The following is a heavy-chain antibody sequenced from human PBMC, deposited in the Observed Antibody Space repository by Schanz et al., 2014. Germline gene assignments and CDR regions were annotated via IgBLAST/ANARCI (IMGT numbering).Heavy chain of an antibody. J-gene: IGHJ3*02. D-gene: IGHD6-19*01. CDR1: GFTFSSYW. CDR2: VSHDGFTK. CDR3: ATDYSGGGCHI. Sequence: VQLVESGGGLVQPGGSLRLSCAASGFTFSSYWMHWVRQAPGKGLEWVSIVSHDGFTKHYADSVRGRFTLSRDNSKNTVYLQMNSLRAEDTALYFCATDYSGGGCHIWGQGTMVTVSS. V-gene: IGHV3-30*03.